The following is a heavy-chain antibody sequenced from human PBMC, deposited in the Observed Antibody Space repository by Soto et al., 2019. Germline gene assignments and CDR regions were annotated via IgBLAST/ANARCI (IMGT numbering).Heavy chain of an antibody. Sequence: SETLSLTCAVYGGSFSGYYWSWIRQPPGKGLEWIGEINHSGSTNYNPSLKSRVTISVDTSKNQVSLKLSIVTDADTAGYYCARGGGAAAGIYPSKQGEKTKGGPEYPFDPWGQGTLVTVSS. J-gene: IGHJ5*02. CDR1: GGSFSGYY. CDR3: ARGGGAAAGIYPSKQGEKTKGGPEYPFDP. CDR2: INHSGST. V-gene: IGHV4-34*01. D-gene: IGHD6-13*01.